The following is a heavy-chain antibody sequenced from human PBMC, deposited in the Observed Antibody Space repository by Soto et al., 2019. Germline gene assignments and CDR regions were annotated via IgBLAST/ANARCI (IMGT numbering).Heavy chain of an antibody. CDR3: ARAVGDPLYYLDY. J-gene: IGHJ4*02. CDR2: TDYSGNT. CDR1: SDSISSYY. D-gene: IGHD6-19*01. Sequence: QVQLQESGPGLVRPSETLSLTCTVSSDSISSYYWIWIRQYPGKGLEWIGYTDYSGNTNYNPSLKSRVTISGDTSKNQFSLRLSSVTAADTAVYYCARAVGDPLYYLDYWGQGTLVTVSS. V-gene: IGHV4-59*08.